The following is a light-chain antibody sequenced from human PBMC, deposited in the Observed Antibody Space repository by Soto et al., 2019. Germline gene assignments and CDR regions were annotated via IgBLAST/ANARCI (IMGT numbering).Light chain of an antibody. J-gene: IGLJ2*01. V-gene: IGLV1-47*02. CDR1: SSNIGSNY. CDR2: SNN. Sequence: QLVLTQPPSASGTPGQRVTISCSGSSSNIGSNYVYWYQQLPGTAPKLLIYSNNQRPSGVPDRFSGSKSGTSASLAISGLRSEDEADYYCAAWDDSLSALVFGGGTQLTVL. CDR3: AAWDDSLSALV.